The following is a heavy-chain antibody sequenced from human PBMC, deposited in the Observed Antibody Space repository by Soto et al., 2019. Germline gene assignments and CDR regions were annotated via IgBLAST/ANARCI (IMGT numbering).Heavy chain of an antibody. CDR2: ISSSSSYI. D-gene: IGHD6-6*01. CDR1: GFTFSSYS. CDR3: AYFSSEGYYFDY. V-gene: IGHV3-21*01. Sequence: GGSLRLSCAASGFTFSSYSMNWVRQAPGKGLEWVSSISSSSSYIYYADSVKGRFTISRDNAKNSLYLQMNSLRAEDTAVYYCAYFSSEGYYFDYWGQGTLVTVSS. J-gene: IGHJ4*02.